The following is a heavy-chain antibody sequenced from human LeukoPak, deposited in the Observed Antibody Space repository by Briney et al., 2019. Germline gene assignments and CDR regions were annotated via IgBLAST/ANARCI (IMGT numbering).Heavy chain of an antibody. D-gene: IGHD5-24*01. J-gene: IGHJ6*03. CDR3: ARAEITHPSYMDV. Sequence: SETLSLTCTVSGYSVSSGYYWGWIRQSPGKGLEWIGSIYHSGSTYYSPSLRSRVTISVDKSKNQFSLKLSSVTAADTAVYYCARAEITHPSYMDVWGKGTTVTVSS. CDR1: GYSVSSGYY. CDR2: IYHSGST. V-gene: IGHV4-38-2*02.